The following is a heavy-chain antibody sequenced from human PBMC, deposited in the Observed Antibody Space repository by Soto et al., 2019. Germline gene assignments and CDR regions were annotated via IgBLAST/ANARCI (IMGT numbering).Heavy chain of an antibody. Sequence: SETLSLTCAVSGGSISSSNWWSWVRQPPGKGLEWIGEIYHSGSTNYNPSLKSRVTISVDKSKNQFSLKLSSVTAADTAVYYCARVGSSSWYFSPVPKHYYYYGMDVWGQGTTVTVS. CDR1: GGSISSSNW. J-gene: IGHJ6*02. V-gene: IGHV4-4*02. CDR2: IYHSGST. CDR3: ARVGSSSWYFSPVPKHYYYYGMDV. D-gene: IGHD6-13*01.